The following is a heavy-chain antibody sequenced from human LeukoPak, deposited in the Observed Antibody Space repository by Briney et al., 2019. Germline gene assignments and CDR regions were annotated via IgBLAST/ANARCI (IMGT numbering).Heavy chain of an antibody. Sequence: PGGSLRLSCAASGFTFSSFAMSWVRQAPGKGLEWVSAITAGGDDTYYADSVKGRFTISRDNAKNTMHLQMNSLRVDDTAVYYCARASAAGDFDSWGQGTLVTVSS. CDR3: ARASAAGDFDS. CDR2: ITAGGDDT. CDR1: GFTFSSFA. J-gene: IGHJ4*02. D-gene: IGHD6-13*01. V-gene: IGHV3-23*01.